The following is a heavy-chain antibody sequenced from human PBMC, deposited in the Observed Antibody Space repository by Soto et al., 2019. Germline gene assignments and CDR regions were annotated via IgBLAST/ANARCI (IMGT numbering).Heavy chain of an antibody. V-gene: IGHV1-18*01. CDR3: ARVSITIFGVVIPPSFDY. CDR2: ISGYKANT. J-gene: IGHJ4*02. CDR1: GLSFTGYG. D-gene: IGHD3-3*01. Sequence: ASVKVSCKASGLSFTGYGFTWVRQAPGQGLERMGWISGYKANTNYSQKFQGRVTMTTDTSTSTAYMELRSLSSDDTAIYYCARVSITIFGVVIPPSFDYWGRGTLVTVSS.